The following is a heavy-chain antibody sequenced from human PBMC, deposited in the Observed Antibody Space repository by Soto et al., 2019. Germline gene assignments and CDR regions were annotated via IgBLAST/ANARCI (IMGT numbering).Heavy chain of an antibody. CDR2: IYYTGST. CDR1: GVSISSYY. Sequence: QVHLQESGPGLVKPSETLSLTCTVSGVSISSYYWTWIRQSPGKGLEYIGYIYYTGSTHYNPSLKXRVXIXGDTSKNQFSLKLSSVTAADTAVYYCATSISGWFDPWGQGTLVTVSS. D-gene: IGHD3-10*01. CDR3: ATSISGWFDP. V-gene: IGHV4-59*08. J-gene: IGHJ5*02.